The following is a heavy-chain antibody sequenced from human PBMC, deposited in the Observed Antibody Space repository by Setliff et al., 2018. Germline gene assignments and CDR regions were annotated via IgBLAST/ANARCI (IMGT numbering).Heavy chain of an antibody. Sequence: ASVKVSCKASGYTFTSYAMGWMRQAPGQRLEWMGWINTNTGNPSYAQDFTGRFVFSLDTSVSTAYLQISSLKAEDSAVYYCARASRFGTTVWRGDYYMDVWGKGTTVTVS. D-gene: IGHD4-4*01. CDR1: GYTFTSYA. CDR3: ARASRFGTTVWRGDYYMDV. CDR2: INTNTGNP. J-gene: IGHJ6*03. V-gene: IGHV7-4-1*02.